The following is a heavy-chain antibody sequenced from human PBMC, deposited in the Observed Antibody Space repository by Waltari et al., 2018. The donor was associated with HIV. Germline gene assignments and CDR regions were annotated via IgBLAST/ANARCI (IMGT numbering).Heavy chain of an antibody. D-gene: IGHD4-17*01. Sequence: QVQLVESGGGVVQPGWSLRLSCEASGFAFSNYGIHWLRQAPGKGLGWVEIISFDVKNKFYADSVKGRFTVSRDNSKNTLYLHMESLRGEDTAVYYCAKGGYDYGDYSYFDYWGQGTLVTVSA. CDR3: AKGGYDYGDYSYFDY. CDR2: ISFDVKNK. J-gene: IGHJ4*02. V-gene: IGHV3-30*18. CDR1: GFAFSNYG.